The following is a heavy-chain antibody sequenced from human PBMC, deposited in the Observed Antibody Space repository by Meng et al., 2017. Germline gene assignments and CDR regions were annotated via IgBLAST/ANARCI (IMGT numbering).Heavy chain of an antibody. CDR3: ATPRYGDYGYDY. Sequence: ASVKVSCKVSGYTLTELSMHWVRQAPGKGLEWMGGFDPEDGETIYAQKFQGRVTMTEDTSTDTAYMELSSLRSEDTAVYYGATPRYGDYGYDYWGQGTLVTVSS. D-gene: IGHD4-17*01. J-gene: IGHJ4*02. CDR2: FDPEDGET. CDR1: GYTLTELS. V-gene: IGHV1-24*01.